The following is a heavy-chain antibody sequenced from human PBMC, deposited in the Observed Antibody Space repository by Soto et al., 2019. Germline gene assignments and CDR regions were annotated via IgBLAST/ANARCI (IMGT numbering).Heavy chain of an antibody. Sequence: QVQLVQSGAEVKKPGASVKVSCKASGYTFTSYGISWVRQAPGQGLEWMGWISAYNGNTNYAQKLQDRVTMTTDTSTSTAYMELRSLRSDDTAVYYCARGSRPTVVTERLPFDYWGQGTLVTVSS. D-gene: IGHD4-17*01. CDR1: GYTFTSYG. J-gene: IGHJ4*02. CDR3: ARGSRPTVVTERLPFDY. V-gene: IGHV1-18*01. CDR2: ISAYNGNT.